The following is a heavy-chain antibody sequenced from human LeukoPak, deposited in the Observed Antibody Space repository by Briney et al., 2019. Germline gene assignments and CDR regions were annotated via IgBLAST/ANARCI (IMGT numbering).Heavy chain of an antibody. J-gene: IGHJ3*02. CDR1: GFTFSSYS. CDR3: ARDRGWIQHDI. V-gene: IGHV3-48*04. CDR2: ISSSSSTI. Sequence: PGGSLRLSCAASGFTFSSYSMNWVRQAPGKGLEWVSYISSSSSTIYYADSVKGRFTISRDNAKNSLYLQMNSLRAEDTAVYYCARDRGWIQHDIWGQGTMVTVSS. D-gene: IGHD5-18*01.